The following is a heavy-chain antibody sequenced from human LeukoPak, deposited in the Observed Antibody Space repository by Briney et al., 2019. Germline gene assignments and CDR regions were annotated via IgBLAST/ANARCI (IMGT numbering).Heavy chain of an antibody. CDR1: GGSISSYY. D-gene: IGHD6-13*01. V-gene: IGHV4-59*08. CDR3: ARMYSSSWSWGDAFDI. J-gene: IGHJ3*02. Sequence: TSETLSLTCTVSGGSISSYYWSWIRQPPGKGLEWIGYIYYSGSTNYNPSLKSRVTISVDTSKNQFSLKLSSVTAADTAVYYCARMYSSSWSWGDAFDIWGQGTMVTVSS. CDR2: IYYSGST.